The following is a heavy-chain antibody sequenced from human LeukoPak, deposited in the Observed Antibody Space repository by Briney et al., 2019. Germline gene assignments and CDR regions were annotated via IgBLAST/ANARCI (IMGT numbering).Heavy chain of an antibody. J-gene: IGHJ4*02. CDR1: GGSFSGYY. CDR3: ARGMGVFGIQLWSPWDY. Sequence: SETLSLTCAVYGGSFSGYYWSWIRQPPGKGLEWIGEINHSGSTNYNPSLKSRVTISVDTSKNQFSLKLSSVTAADTAVYYCARGMGVFGIQLWSPWDYWGQGTLVTVSS. D-gene: IGHD5-18*01. V-gene: IGHV4-34*01. CDR2: INHSGST.